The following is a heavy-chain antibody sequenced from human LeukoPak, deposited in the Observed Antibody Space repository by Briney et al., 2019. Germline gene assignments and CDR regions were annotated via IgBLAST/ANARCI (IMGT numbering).Heavy chain of an antibody. J-gene: IGHJ4*02. V-gene: IGHV3-30-3*01. Sequence: GRSLRLSCAASGFTFSSYAMHWVRQAPGKGLEWAAFISFDGNNDHYADSVKGRFTISRDNSENTLYMQMNSLRAGDTAVYYCARDLSNYYFDYWGQGTLVTVSS. CDR2: ISFDGNND. CDR1: GFTFSSYA. D-gene: IGHD4-11*01. CDR3: ARDLSNYYFDY.